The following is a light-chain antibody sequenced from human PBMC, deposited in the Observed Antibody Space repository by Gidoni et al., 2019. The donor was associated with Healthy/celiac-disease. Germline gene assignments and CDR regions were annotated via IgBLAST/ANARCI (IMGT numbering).Light chain of an antibody. J-gene: IGLJ2*01. Sequence: QSVLTQPPSASGTPGQRVTISCSGSTSDIGSNPVNWYQQLPGPAPKLLIYSNNQRPSGVPARFSGSKSGTSASLAISGLQAEDEADYYCAACDDSLNGVVFGGGTKLTVL. CDR1: TSDIGSNP. V-gene: IGLV1-44*01. CDR2: SNN. CDR3: AACDDSLNGVV.